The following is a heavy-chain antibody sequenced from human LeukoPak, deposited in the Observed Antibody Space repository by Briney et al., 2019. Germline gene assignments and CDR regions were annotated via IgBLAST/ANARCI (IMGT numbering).Heavy chain of an antibody. J-gene: IGHJ4*02. CDR3: AKSYALRYFDWSPSGPFDY. V-gene: IGHV3-23*01. Sequence: GGSLRLSCAASGFTFSCYAMSWVRQAPGKGLDWVSAISGSGGSTYYADSVKGRFTISRDNSKNTLYLQMNSLRAEDTAVYYCAKSYALRYFDWSPSGPFDYWGQGTLVTVSS. CDR2: ISGSGGST. D-gene: IGHD3-9*01. CDR1: GFTFSCYA.